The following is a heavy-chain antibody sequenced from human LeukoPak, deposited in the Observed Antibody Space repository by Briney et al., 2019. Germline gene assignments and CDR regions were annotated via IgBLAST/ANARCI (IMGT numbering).Heavy chain of an antibody. CDR1: EYTFTNYY. J-gene: IGHJ4*02. Sequence: ASVKVSCKASEYTFTNYYIHWVRQAPGQGLEWMGIINPRGGSTSYAQKFQGRVTMTRDTSTSTVYMELSSLRSEDTAAYYCARDPPPDSSGYLFDYWGQGTLVTVSS. V-gene: IGHV1-46*01. D-gene: IGHD3-22*01. CDR2: INPRGGST. CDR3: ARDPPPDSSGYLFDY.